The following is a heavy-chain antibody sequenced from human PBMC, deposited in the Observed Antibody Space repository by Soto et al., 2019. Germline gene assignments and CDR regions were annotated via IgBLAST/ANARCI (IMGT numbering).Heavy chain of an antibody. CDR3: AREKDSTMGPSFDS. Sequence: GGSLRLSCAASGFTFSSYGMHWVRQAPGKGLEWVAVIWYDGSNKDYADSVKGRFTISRDNSKNTLYLQINSLRAEDTAVYYCAREKDSTMGPSFDSWGQGTLVTAPQ. CDR1: GFTFSSYG. V-gene: IGHV3-33*08. CDR2: IWYDGSNK. D-gene: IGHD5-18*01. J-gene: IGHJ5*01.